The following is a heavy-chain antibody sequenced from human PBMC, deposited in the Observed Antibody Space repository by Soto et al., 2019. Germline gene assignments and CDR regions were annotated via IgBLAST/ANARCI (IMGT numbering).Heavy chain of an antibody. CDR1: GFTFSSYG. J-gene: IGHJ6*02. D-gene: IGHD6-13*01. V-gene: IGHV3-33*01. CDR3: ARENGRAAGPNGGMDV. Sequence: GGSLRLSCAASGFTFSSYGMHWVRQAPGKGLEWVAVIWYDGSNKYYADSVKGRFTISRDNSKNTLYLQMNSLRAEDTAVYYCARENGRAAGPNGGMDVWGQGTTVTVSS. CDR2: IWYDGSNK.